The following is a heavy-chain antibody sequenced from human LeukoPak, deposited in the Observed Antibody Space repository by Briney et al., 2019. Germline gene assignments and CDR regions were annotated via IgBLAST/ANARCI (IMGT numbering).Heavy chain of an antibody. CDR1: GGSFSGYY. CDR2: INHSGST. J-gene: IGHJ4*02. Sequence: SETLSLTCAVYGGSFSGYYWSWIRQPPGKGLEWIGEINHSGSTNYNPSLKSRVTISVDTSKNQFSLKLSSVTAADTAVYYCARSPGYSYARDDYWGQGTLVTVSP. D-gene: IGHD5-18*01. CDR3: ARSPGYSYARDDY. V-gene: IGHV4-34*01.